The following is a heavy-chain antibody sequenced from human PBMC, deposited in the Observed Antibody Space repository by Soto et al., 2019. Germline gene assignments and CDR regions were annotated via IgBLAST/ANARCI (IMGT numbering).Heavy chain of an antibody. CDR3: AKAGPNSHGRNYFDH. CDR2: ISDTGGNT. D-gene: IGHD1-26*01. V-gene: IGHV3-23*01. Sequence: GGSLRLSCAASGFTFSSYATSWVRQAPGKGLEWISSISDTGGNTYYADSMKGRFTISRDNSKNTLYLQMNSLRAEDTAVYYCAKAGPNSHGRNYFDHWGQGTLVTVSS. J-gene: IGHJ4*02. CDR1: GFTFSSYA.